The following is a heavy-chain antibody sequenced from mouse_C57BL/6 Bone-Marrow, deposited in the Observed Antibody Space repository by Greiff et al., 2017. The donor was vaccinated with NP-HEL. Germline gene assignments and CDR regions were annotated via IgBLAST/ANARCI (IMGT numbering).Heavy chain of an antibody. CDR1: GYTFTSYW. J-gene: IGHJ4*01. CDR2: IYPSDSET. D-gene: IGHD2-10*01. Sequence: VQLQQPGAELVRPGSSVKLSCKASGYTFTSYWMDWVKQRPGQGLEWIGNIYPSDSETHYNQKFKDKATLTVDKSSSTAYMQLSSLTSEDSAVYYCATAYRGDYWGQGTSVTVSS. V-gene: IGHV1-61*01. CDR3: ATAYRGDY.